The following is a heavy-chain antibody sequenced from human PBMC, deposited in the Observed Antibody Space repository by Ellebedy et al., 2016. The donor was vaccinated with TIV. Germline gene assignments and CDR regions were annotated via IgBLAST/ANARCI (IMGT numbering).Heavy chain of an antibody. J-gene: IGHJ4*02. CDR1: GFIFGNYF. V-gene: IGHV3-53*01. Sequence: GGSLRLSCAASGFIFGNYFMNWVRQAPGKGLEWVSVIYSGYSTYYADSVKGRFTISRDSSKDTLYLQMDSLRADDTAIYYCAKCRHINGCLIDYWGQGTLVTVSS. D-gene: IGHD6-19*01. CDR3: AKCRHINGCLIDY. CDR2: IYSGYST.